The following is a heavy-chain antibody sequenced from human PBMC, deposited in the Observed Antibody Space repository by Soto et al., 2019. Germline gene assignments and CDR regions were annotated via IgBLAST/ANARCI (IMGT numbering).Heavy chain of an antibody. Sequence: GGSLRLSCAASGFTFSSSWMHWVRQAPGKGLVWVSRINSDGGTTNYADSVKGRFTISRDNAKNTLYLQLNSLSAEDTAVYFCARAGYYRFDYWGQGTVVTVSS. D-gene: IGHD3-9*01. V-gene: IGHV3-74*01. CDR2: INSDGGTT. J-gene: IGHJ4*02. CDR3: ARAGYYRFDY. CDR1: GFTFSSSW.